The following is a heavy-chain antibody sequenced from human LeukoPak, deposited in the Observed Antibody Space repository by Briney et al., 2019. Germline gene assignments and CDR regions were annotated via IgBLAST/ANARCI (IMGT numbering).Heavy chain of an antibody. D-gene: IGHD2-15*01. CDR1: GFTFSTYW. CDR3: ARDCGGGSCYGPYDAFDI. V-gene: IGHV3-7*01. CDR2: IKKDGSEK. Sequence: GGSLRLSCAASGFTFSTYWMTWVRQAPGKGLEWVANIKKDGSEKYYVDSVKGRFTISRDNAKNSLYLQMNSLRAEDTAVYYCARDCGGGSCYGPYDAFDIWGQGTMVTVSS. J-gene: IGHJ3*02.